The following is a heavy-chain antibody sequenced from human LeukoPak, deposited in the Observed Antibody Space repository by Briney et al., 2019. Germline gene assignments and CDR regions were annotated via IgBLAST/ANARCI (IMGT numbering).Heavy chain of an antibody. CDR1: GFTFSSYE. V-gene: IGHV3-48*03. J-gene: IGHJ4*03. CDR2: ISSSGSTI. CDR3: ARVPAGWLQLVLDY. Sequence: PGGSLRLSCAASGFTFSSYEMNWVRQAPGKGLEGVSYISSSGSTIYYADSVKGRFTISRDNAKNSLYLQMNSLRAEDTAVYYCARVPAGWLQLVLDYWGHGTLVAVSS. D-gene: IGHD5-24*01.